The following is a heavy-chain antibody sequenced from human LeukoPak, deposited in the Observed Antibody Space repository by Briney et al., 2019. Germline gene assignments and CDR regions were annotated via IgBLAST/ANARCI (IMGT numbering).Heavy chain of an antibody. V-gene: IGHV3-7*01. Sequence: GESLRLSCAASGFIFKKYWMNWVRQVPGKGLECLANIKEDGSETYYADSVKGRFTISRDNPKNLLFLQINSLRVEDTAVYYCARETPRRGETRDGYRWGQGTVVTVSS. D-gene: IGHD5-24*01. CDR2: IKEDGSET. CDR1: GFIFKKYW. CDR3: ARETPRRGETRDGYR. J-gene: IGHJ4*02.